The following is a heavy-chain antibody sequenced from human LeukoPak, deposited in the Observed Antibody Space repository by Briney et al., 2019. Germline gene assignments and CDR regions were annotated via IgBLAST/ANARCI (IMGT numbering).Heavy chain of an antibody. CDR3: ARSESAWAFDN. D-gene: IGHD3-3*01. CDR1: GFTFSSYG. V-gene: IGHV3-30*02. Sequence: GGSLRLSCAASGFTFSSYGMHWVRRAPGKGLEWVSFIRYDGSTTYYADSVKGRFTISRDNSKRMLCLQMNSLRAEDTAVYYCARSESAWAFDNWGQGTLVTVSS. CDR2: IRYDGSTT. J-gene: IGHJ4*02.